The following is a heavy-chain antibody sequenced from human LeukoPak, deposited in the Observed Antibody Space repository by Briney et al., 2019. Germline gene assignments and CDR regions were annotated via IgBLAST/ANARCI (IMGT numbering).Heavy chain of an antibody. V-gene: IGHV3-21*01. Sequence: GGSLRLSCAASGFTFSSYSMNWVRQAPGKGLEWVSSISSSSSYISYADSVKGRFTISRDNAKNSLDLQMNSLRAEDTAVYYCAIDRYSSGWYTFDYWGQGTLVTVSS. J-gene: IGHJ4*02. D-gene: IGHD6-19*01. CDR3: AIDRYSSGWYTFDY. CDR1: GFTFSSYS. CDR2: ISSSSSYI.